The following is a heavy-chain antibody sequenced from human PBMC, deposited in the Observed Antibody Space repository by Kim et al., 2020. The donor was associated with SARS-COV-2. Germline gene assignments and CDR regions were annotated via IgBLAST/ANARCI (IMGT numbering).Heavy chain of an antibody. D-gene: IGHD1-26*01. V-gene: IGHV3-30*01. J-gene: IGHJ4*02. CDR3: ARGSSGSYLFDY. Sequence: YADSVKGRFTISRDNSKNTLYLQMNSLRAEDTAVYYCARGSSGSYLFDYWGQGTLVTVSS.